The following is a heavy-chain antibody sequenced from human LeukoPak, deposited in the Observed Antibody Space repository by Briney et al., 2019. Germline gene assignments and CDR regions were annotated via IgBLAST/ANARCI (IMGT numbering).Heavy chain of an antibody. J-gene: IGHJ6*02. CDR3: ARRPYGMDV. V-gene: IGHV5-10-1*01. Sequence: GESLKISCKGSGYSFSSYWITWVPQMPGKGLEWMGRIDPSDSYTKYSPSFQGHVTMSADKSINTTYLQWSSLKASDTAIYYCARRPYGMDVWGQGTTVTVSS. CDR2: IDPSDSYT. CDR1: GYSFSSYW.